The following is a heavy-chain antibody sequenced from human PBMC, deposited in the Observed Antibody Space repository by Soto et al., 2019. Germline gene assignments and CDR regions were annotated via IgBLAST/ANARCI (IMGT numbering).Heavy chain of an antibody. V-gene: IGHV3-48*02. CDR3: ARDYHDFWSDLYYFDY. Sequence: GGSLRLSCAASGFTFSSYSMNWVRQAPGKGLEWVSYISSSSSTIYYADSVKGRFTISRDNAKNSLYLQMNSLRDEDTAVYYCARDYHDFWSDLYYFDYWGQGTLVTVSS. CDR1: GFTFSSYS. CDR2: ISSSSSTI. J-gene: IGHJ4*02. D-gene: IGHD3-3*01.